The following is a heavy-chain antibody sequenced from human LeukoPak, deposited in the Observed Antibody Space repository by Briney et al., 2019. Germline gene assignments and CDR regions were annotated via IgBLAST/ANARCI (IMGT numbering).Heavy chain of an antibody. V-gene: IGHV3-33*08. CDR3: ARASQNYMDV. CDR2: IWYDGSNK. CDR1: GFTFSDYY. Sequence: GGSLRLSCAASGFTFSDYYMSWIRQAPGKGLEWVAVIWYDGSNKYYADSVKGRFTISRDNSKNTLYLQMNSLRAEDTAVYYCARASQNYMDVWGKGTTVTVSS. J-gene: IGHJ6*03.